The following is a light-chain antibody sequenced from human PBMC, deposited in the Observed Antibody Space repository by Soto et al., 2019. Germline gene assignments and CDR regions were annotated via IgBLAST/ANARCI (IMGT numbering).Light chain of an antibody. CDR2: EDN. J-gene: IGLJ7*01. CDR1: SGSIASNY. CDR3: QSYDSSNHAV. Sequence: NFMLTHPHSVSESPGKKVTISCTRSSGSIASNYVQWYQQRPGSAPTTVIYEDNQRPSGVPDRFSGSIDSSSNSASLTISGLKTEDEADYYCQSYDSSNHAVFGGGTQLTVL. V-gene: IGLV6-57*03.